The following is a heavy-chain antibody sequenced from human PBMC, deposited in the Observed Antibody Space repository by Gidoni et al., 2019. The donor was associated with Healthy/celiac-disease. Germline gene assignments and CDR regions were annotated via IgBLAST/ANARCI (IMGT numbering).Heavy chain of an antibody. CDR2: ISYDGSNK. CDR3: ARERGPYSSSFDY. D-gene: IGHD6-6*01. Sequence: QVQLVESGGGVVQPGRSLRLSCAASGFPFSSYARHWVRQAPGKGLEWVAVISYDGSNKYYADAVKGRFTISRDNSKNTLYLQMNSLRAEDTAVYYCARERGPYSSSFDYWGQGTLVTVSS. V-gene: IGHV3-30-3*01. CDR1: GFPFSSYA. J-gene: IGHJ4*02.